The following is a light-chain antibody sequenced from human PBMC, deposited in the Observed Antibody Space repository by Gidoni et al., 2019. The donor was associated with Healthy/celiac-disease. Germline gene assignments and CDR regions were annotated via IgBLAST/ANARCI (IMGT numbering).Light chain of an antibody. J-gene: IGKJ1*01. CDR2: GAS. V-gene: IGKV3-20*01. Sequence: EIVLTQSPGTLSLSPGERATLSCRASQSVSSSYLAWYQQKPGQAPSLLIYGASSRATGIPDRFSGSGSGTDFTLTISRLEPEDFAVYYCQQYGSSRWTFGQXTKVEIK. CDR3: QQYGSSRWT. CDR1: QSVSSSY.